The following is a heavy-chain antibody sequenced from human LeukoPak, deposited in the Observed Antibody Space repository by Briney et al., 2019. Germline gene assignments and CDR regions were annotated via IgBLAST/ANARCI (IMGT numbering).Heavy chain of an antibody. CDR2: IYYSGST. D-gene: IGHD3-22*01. J-gene: IGHJ4*02. CDR3: ARASYSYDINGWVPFDY. CDR1: GGSISSSSYY. Sequence: SETLSLTCTVSGGSISSSSYYWGWIRQPPGKVLEWIGSIYYSGSTYYNPSLKSRVTISGDTSKNQFSLRLSSVTAADTAVYYCARASYSYDINGWVPFDYWGQGTLVTVSS. V-gene: IGHV4-39*07.